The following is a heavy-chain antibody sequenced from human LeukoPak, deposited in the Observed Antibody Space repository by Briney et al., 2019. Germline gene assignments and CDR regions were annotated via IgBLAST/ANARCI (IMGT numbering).Heavy chain of an antibody. CDR1: GYSFTRYF. Sequence: GASVKVSCKASGYSFTRYFIHWVRQAPGQGLEWMGIIIPSDGSTSYAQKFQGRVTMTRDTSTSTVYMELSSLRSEDTAVYYCARDPLLLTTVVINNWFDPWGQGTLVTVSS. CDR2: IIPSDGST. V-gene: IGHV1-46*01. J-gene: IGHJ5*02. CDR3: ARDPLLLTTVVINNWFDP. D-gene: IGHD4-23*01.